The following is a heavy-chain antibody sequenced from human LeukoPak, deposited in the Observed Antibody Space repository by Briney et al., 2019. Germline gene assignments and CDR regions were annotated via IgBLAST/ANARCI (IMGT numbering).Heavy chain of an antibody. CDR3: ARAQEDYYYYYYMDV. CDR2: MNPNSGNT. V-gene: IGHV1-8*03. Sequence: ASVKVSCKASGYTFTGYYMHWVRQAPGQGLEWMGWMNPNSGNTGYAQKFQGRVTITRNTSISTAYMELSSLRSEDTAVYYCARAQEDYYYYYYMDVWGKGTTVTVSS. J-gene: IGHJ6*03. CDR1: GYTFTGYY.